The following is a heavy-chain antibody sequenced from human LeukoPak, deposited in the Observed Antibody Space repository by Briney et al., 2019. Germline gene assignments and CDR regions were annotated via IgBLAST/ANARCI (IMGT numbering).Heavy chain of an antibody. D-gene: IGHD5-12*01. CDR3: ASEPPGWLRPFDY. CDR2: INSDGSST. CDR1: GFTFSGYW. V-gene: IGHV3-74*01. Sequence: GGSLRLSCAASGFTFSGYWIHWVRQAPGKGLVWVSRINSDGSSTSYADSVKGRFIISRDNARNTVYLQMNSLRAEDTAVYYCASEPPGWLRPFDYWGQGTLVTVSS. J-gene: IGHJ4*02.